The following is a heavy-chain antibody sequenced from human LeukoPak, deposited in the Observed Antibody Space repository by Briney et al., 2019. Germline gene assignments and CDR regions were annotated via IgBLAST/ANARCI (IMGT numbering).Heavy chain of an antibody. CDR3: ASYSSGYDAFDI. CDR1: GGSISGYY. J-gene: IGHJ3*02. Sequence: SETLSLTCTVSGGSISGYYWSWIRQPPGKGLEWIGEINHSGSTNYNPSLKSRVTISVDTSKNQFSLKLSSVTAADTAVYYCASYSSGYDAFDIWGQGTMVTVSS. V-gene: IGHV4-34*01. CDR2: INHSGST. D-gene: IGHD6-19*01.